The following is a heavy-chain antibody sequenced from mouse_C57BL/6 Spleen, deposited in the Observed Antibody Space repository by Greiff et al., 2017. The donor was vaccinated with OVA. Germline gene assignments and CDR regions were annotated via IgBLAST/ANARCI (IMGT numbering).Heavy chain of an antibody. CDR1: GYTFTDYY. J-gene: IGHJ2*01. Sequence: EVQLQQSGPELVKPGASVKISCKASGYTFTDYYMNWVKQSHGKSLEWIGDINPNNGGTSYNQKFKGKATLTVDKSSSTASMELRSLTAEDSAVYYCARLLPPLWDDWGKGTTLTVSS. CDR3: ARLLPPLWDD. V-gene: IGHV1-26*01. CDR2: INPNNGGT. D-gene: IGHD1-1*01.